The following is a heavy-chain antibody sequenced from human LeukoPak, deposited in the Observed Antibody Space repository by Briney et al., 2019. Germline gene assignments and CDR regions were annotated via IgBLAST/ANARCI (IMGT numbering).Heavy chain of an antibody. Sequence: GGSLRLSCTVSGFTFSDYYMSWVRQAPGKGLEWVSYISSSGSMLHCADSVEGRFTISRDNGKSSLYLQMSSLRVEDTAVYYCTRRPYSSSWYYFDYWGQGNLVTVSS. J-gene: IGHJ4*02. V-gene: IGHV3-11*04. CDR2: ISSSGSML. D-gene: IGHD6-13*01. CDR1: GFTFSDYY. CDR3: TRRPYSSSWYYFDY.